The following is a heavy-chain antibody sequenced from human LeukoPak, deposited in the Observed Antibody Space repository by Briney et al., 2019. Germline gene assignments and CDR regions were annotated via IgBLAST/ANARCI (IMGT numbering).Heavy chain of an antibody. J-gene: IGHJ4*02. Sequence: SETLSLTCGVWGHLLDTTNSLSWVRQAPGKGLEWIGEISHDETTNYNPSLRSRVAMSLDRANNQFSLTLPSVTSPVTAVYYCTRENRSYFPFAYWGQGVLVTVSS. D-gene: IGHD2/OR15-2a*01. V-gene: IGHV4-4*02. CDR2: ISHDETT. CDR1: GHLLDTTNS. CDR3: TRENRSYFPFAY.